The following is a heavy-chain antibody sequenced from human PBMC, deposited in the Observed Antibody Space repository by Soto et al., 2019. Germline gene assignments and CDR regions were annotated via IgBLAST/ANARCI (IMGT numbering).Heavy chain of an antibody. D-gene: IGHD1-1*01. V-gene: IGHV1-46*03. J-gene: IGHJ3*02. Sequence: ASVKVSCKASGYTFTTYYIHWVRQAPGQGFEWMGIIDPSGGSTSYAQKFQGRVTMTRGTSTSTVYMELSRLRSEDTAVYYCARGRPYNRYGDDAFDIWGQGTMVTVSS. CDR2: IDPSGGST. CDR3: ARGRPYNRYGDDAFDI. CDR1: GYTFTTYY.